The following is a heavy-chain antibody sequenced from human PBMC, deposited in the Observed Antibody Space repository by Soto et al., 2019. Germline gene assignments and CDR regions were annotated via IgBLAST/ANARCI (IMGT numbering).Heavy chain of an antibody. D-gene: IGHD2-2*01. J-gene: IGHJ6*02. CDR1: GFIFNSYW. CDR3: ARDRVPQLGYYGMDV. V-gene: IGHV3-74*01. CDR2: INTDESSR. Sequence: EVQLVESGGGLVQPGGSLRLSSAASGFIFNSYWMHWVRQAPGKGLVWVSRINTDESSRSYADSVKGRFTISRDNAKNTLYLQMNSLRAEDTAVYFCARDRVPQLGYYGMDVWGQGTTVTVSS.